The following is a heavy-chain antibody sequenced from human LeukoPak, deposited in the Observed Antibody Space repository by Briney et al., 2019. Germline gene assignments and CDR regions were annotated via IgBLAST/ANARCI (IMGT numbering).Heavy chain of an antibody. CDR3: ARETTYGSGSFDNDAFDI. CDR1: GYSISSGYY. J-gene: IGHJ3*02. CDR2: IYHSGST. V-gene: IGHV4-38-2*02. Sequence: SETLSLTCAVSGYSISSGYYWGWIRQPPGKGLEWIGSIYHSGSTYYNPSLKSRVTISVDTSKNQFSPKLSSVTAADTAVYYCARETTYGSGSFDNDAFDIWGQGTMVTVSS. D-gene: IGHD3-10*01.